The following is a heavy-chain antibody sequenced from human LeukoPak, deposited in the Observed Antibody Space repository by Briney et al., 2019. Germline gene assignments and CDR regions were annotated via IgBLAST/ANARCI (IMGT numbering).Heavy chain of an antibody. CDR2: INHSGST. CDR3: ARQERYYGSGSYTYFQH. CDR1: GGSISSYY. V-gene: IGHV4-34*01. D-gene: IGHD3-10*01. Sequence: SETLSLTCTVSGGSISSYYWSWIRQPPGKGLEWIGEINHSGSTNYNPSLKSRVTISVDTSKNQFSLILSSVTAADTAVYYCARQERYYGSGSYTYFQHWGQGTLVTVSS. J-gene: IGHJ1*01.